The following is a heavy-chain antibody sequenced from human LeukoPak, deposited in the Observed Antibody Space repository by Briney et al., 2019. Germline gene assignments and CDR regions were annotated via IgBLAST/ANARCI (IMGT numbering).Heavy chain of an antibody. Sequence: PSETLSLTCTVSGGSISSGGYYWSWICQHPGKGLEWIGYIYYSGSTYYNPSLKSRVTISVDTSKNQFSLKLSSVTAADTAVYYCARERVGALFDYWGQGTLVTVSS. D-gene: IGHD1-26*01. J-gene: IGHJ4*02. CDR2: IYYSGST. CDR3: ARERVGALFDY. CDR1: GGSISSGGYY. V-gene: IGHV4-31*03.